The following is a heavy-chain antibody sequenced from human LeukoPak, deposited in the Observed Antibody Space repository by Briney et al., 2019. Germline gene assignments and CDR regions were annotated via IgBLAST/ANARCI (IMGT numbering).Heavy chain of an antibody. V-gene: IGHV3-23*01. J-gene: IGHJ3*01. Sequence: TGGSLRLSCAASGVTFSSYAMSWVRQAPGKGLEWVSAISGSGGSTYYADSVKGRFTISRDNSKNTLYLQMNNLRAEDTALYYCASDPAYGALDLWGQGPVVPVSS. CDR3: ASDPAYGALDL. D-gene: IGHD2-21*01. CDR2: ISGSGGST. CDR1: GVTFSSYA.